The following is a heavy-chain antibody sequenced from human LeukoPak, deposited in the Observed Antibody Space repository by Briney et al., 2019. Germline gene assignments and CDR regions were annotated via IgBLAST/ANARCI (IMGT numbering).Heavy chain of an antibody. Sequence: GGSLILSCVASGFTFSDYYMTWIRQAPGKGLEWVSYIRNRGSTHSYADSLKGRFAIYRDNAKNSVYLQMNSLRAEDTAVYYCARVGYYSDTSGHSLPYYYYYMDVWGKGTTVIVS. V-gene: IGHV3-11*04. D-gene: IGHD3-22*01. CDR2: IRNRGSTH. CDR1: GFTFSDYY. J-gene: IGHJ6*03. CDR3: ARVGYYSDTSGHSLPYYYYYMDV.